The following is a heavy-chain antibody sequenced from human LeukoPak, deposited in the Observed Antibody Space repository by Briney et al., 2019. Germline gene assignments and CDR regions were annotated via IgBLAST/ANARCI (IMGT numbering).Heavy chain of an antibody. J-gene: IGHJ2*01. CDR3: ARAPSGWYFDL. D-gene: IGHD6-25*01. CDR1: GGSISSSSYY. V-gene: IGHV4-39*07. CDR2: IYYSGST. Sequence: PSETLSLTCTVSGGSISSSSYYWGWIRQPPGKGLEWIGSIYYSGSTYYNPSLKSRVTISVDTSKNQFSLKLSSVTAADTAEYYCARAPSGWYFDLWGRGTLVTVSS.